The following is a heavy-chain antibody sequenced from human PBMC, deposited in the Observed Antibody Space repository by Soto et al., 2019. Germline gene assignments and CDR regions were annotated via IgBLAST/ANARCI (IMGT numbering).Heavy chain of an antibody. CDR2: ISSTGSAE. CDR3: ARGSPSCGSSSCLFDR. Sequence: EVQLVESGGGLVHPGGSLRLSCAASGFTFSNFAVNWARQAPGKGLEWLAFISSTGSAEYYADAVKGRFTVSRDNVKNLAFLQMNSLRDEDTAVYFCARGSPSCGSSSCLFDRWGQGTLVTVSS. J-gene: IGHJ4*02. D-gene: IGHD2-2*01. V-gene: IGHV3-48*02. CDR1: GFTFSNFA.